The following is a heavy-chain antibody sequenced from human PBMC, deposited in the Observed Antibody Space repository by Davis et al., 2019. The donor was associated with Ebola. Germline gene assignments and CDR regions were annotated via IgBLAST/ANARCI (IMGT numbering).Heavy chain of an antibody. CDR2: ISYDGSNK. J-gene: IGHJ6*02. Sequence: GESLKISCAASGFTFSSYAMHWVRQAPGKGLEWVAVISYDGSNKYYADSVKGRFTISRDNSKNTLYLQMNSLRAEDTAVYYCARDGYGAAAAVFHYGIDVWGQGTTVTVS. D-gene: IGHD6-13*01. V-gene: IGHV3-30-3*01. CDR1: GFTFSSYA. CDR3: ARDGYGAAAAVFHYGIDV.